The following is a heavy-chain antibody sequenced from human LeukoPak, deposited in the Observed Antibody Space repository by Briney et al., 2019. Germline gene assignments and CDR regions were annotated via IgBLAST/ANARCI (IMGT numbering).Heavy chain of an antibody. CDR2: IYYSGST. CDR1: GGSISSYY. CDR3: ARVDGYSNSWYVDY. J-gene: IGHJ4*02. V-gene: IGHV4-59*01. Sequence: SETLSLTCTVSGGSISSYYWSWLRQPPGKGLEWIGYIYYSGSTNYNPSLKSRVTISVDTSKNQFSLKLSSVTAADTAVYYCARVDGYSNSWYVDYWGQGTLVTVSS. D-gene: IGHD6-13*01.